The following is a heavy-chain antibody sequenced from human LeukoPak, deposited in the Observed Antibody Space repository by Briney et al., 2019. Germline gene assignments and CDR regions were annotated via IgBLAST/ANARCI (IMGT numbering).Heavy chain of an antibody. CDR3: ARQDDYDILTGYFTGGVFDY. V-gene: IGHV1-2*02. CDR1: GYTFTGYY. J-gene: IGHJ4*02. D-gene: IGHD3-9*01. Sequence: ASVKVSCKASGYTFTGYYMHWVRQAPGQGLEWMGWINPNSGGTNYAQKFQGRVTMTRNTSISTAYMELSSLRSEDTAVYYCARQDDYDILTGYFTGGVFDYWGQGTLVTVSS. CDR2: INPNSGGT.